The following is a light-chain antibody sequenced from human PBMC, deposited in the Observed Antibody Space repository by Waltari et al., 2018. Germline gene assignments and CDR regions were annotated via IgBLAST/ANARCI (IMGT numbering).Light chain of an antibody. V-gene: IGKV3-20*01. CDR1: QSISNNF. CDR2: GAS. J-gene: IGKJ2*01. CDR3: HQYGSSPET. Sequence: EMVLTQSPGTLSLSPGERVTLSCRSSQSISNNFLAWYQQKPGQAPSLLIYGASRKATGIPDRFTGSGSGTDFTLTISSLEPEDFVVYYCHQYGSSPETFGQGTKLEIK.